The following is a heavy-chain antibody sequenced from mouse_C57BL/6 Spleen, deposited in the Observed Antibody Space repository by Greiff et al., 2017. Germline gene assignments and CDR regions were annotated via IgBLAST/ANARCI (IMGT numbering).Heavy chain of an antibody. J-gene: IGHJ2*01. D-gene: IGHD2-10*01. Sequence: QVQLQQSGAELVRPGASVTLSCKASGYTFTDYEMHWVKQTPVHGLEWIGAIDPETGGTAYNQKFKGKAILTADKSSSTAYMELRSLTSEDSAVYYCTRGLLIFDYWGQGTTLTVSS. CDR2: IDPETGGT. V-gene: IGHV1-15*01. CDR1: GYTFTDYE. CDR3: TRGLLIFDY.